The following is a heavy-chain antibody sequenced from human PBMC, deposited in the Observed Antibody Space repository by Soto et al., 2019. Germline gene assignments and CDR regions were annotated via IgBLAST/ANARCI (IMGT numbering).Heavy chain of an antibody. Sequence: QAQLVESGEGVFQLGRSRSPSWAALGFTSGVYGRHGVGRAPGRGRGWVAVISYDGGLQHYADSVKGRFTISRDNSKNMVLLQMNSLRAEDTAVYYCVSDRGYGHASVPYSWGQGTLVSVSS. D-gene: IGHD5-18*01. CDR1: GFTSGVYG. CDR3: VSDRGYGHASVPYS. CDR2: ISYDGGLQ. J-gene: IGHJ4*02. V-gene: IGHV3-30*19.